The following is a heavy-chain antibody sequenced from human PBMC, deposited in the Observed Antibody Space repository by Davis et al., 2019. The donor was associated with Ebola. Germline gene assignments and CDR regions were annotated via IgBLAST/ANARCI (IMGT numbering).Heavy chain of an antibody. Sequence: ETLSLTCAVYGGSFSGYYWSWIRQPPGKGLEWVANIKQDGSEKYYVDSVKGRFTISRDNAKNSLYLQMNSLRAEDTAVYYCARDSRYYYGSGSSDIDYYYYYGMDVWGQGTTVTVSS. CDR1: GGSFSGYY. V-gene: IGHV3-7*01. D-gene: IGHD3-10*01. J-gene: IGHJ6*02. CDR3: ARDSRYYYGSGSSDIDYYYYYGMDV. CDR2: IKQDGSEK.